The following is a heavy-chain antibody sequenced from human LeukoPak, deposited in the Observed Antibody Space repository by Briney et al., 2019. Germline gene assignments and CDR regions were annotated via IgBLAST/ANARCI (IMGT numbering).Heavy chain of an antibody. CDR1: GFTFSSYA. J-gene: IGHJ4*02. D-gene: IGHD3-3*01. CDR2: ISGGGGST. V-gene: IGHV3-23*01. Sequence: GGSLRLSCAASGFTFSSYAMTWVRQAPGKGLEWASAISGGGGSTYYVDSVKGRFTISRDNSKNTLYLQMNSLRAEDTAVYYCAKVAQDALWSLDYWGQGTLVTVSS. CDR3: AKVAQDALWSLDY.